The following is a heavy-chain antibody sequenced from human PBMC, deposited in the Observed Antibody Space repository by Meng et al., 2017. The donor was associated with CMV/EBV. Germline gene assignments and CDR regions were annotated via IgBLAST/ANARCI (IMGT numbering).Heavy chain of an antibody. D-gene: IGHD2-2*01. CDR2: IYYSGST. J-gene: IGHJ6*02. Sequence: SETLSLTCTASGGSISSYYWSWIRQPPGKGLEWIGYIYYSGSTNYNPSLKSRVTISVDTSKNQFSLKLSSVTAADTAVYYCARVRVPAATYYYYGMDVWGQGTTVTVSS. CDR3: ARVRVPAATYYYYGMDV. V-gene: IGHV4-59*01. CDR1: GGSISSYY.